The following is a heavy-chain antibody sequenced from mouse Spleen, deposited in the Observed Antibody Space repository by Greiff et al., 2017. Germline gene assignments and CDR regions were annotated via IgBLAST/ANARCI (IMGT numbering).Heavy chain of an antibody. J-gene: IGHJ2*01. Sequence: QVQLQQPGAELVMPGASVKLSCKASGYTFTSYRMHWVKQRPGQGLEWIGEIDPSDSYTNYNQKFKGKATLTVDKSSSTAYMQLSSLTSEDSAVYYCASFYYYGSSYVYWGQGTTLTVSS. V-gene: IGHV1-69*01. CDR2: IDPSDSYT. CDR3: ASFYYYGSSYVY. CDR1: GYTFTSYR. D-gene: IGHD1-1*01.